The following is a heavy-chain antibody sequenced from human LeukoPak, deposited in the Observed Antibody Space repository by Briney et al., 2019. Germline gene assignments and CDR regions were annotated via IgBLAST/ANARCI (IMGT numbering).Heavy chain of an antibody. Sequence: PGGSLRLSCAASGFTFDDYAMHWVRQAPGKGLEWVSGISWNSGSIVYADSVKGRFTISRDNAKNSLYLQMNSLRAEDTAVYYCARAEDGYNAEYFQHWGQGTLVTVSS. J-gene: IGHJ1*01. CDR3: ARAEDGYNAEYFQH. V-gene: IGHV3-9*01. CDR1: GFTFDDYA. CDR2: ISWNSGSI. D-gene: IGHD5-24*01.